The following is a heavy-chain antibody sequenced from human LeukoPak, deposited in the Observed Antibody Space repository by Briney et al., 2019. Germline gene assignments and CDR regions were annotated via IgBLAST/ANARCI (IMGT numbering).Heavy chain of an antibody. V-gene: IGHV3-30*04. Sequence: GGSLRLSCAASGFTFSSYAMHWVRQAPGKGLEWVAVISYDRSNKYYADSVKGRFTISRDNSKNTLYLQMNSLRAEDTAVYYCARELGIAARGKGYWGQGTLVTVPS. CDR1: GFTFSSYA. J-gene: IGHJ4*02. D-gene: IGHD6-6*01. CDR3: ARELGIAARGKGY. CDR2: ISYDRSNK.